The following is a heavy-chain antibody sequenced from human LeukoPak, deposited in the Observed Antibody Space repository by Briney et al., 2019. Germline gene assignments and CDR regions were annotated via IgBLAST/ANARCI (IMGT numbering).Heavy chain of an antibody. Sequence: SETLSLTCAVYGGSFSGYYWSWIRQPPGKGLEWIGEINHSGSTNYNPSLKSRVTISVDTSKNQFSLKLSSVTAADTAVYYCARGPAGQWNDYWGQGTLVTVSS. CDR2: INHSGST. D-gene: IGHD6-19*01. CDR3: ARGPAGQWNDY. J-gene: IGHJ4*02. V-gene: IGHV4-34*01. CDR1: GGSFSGYY.